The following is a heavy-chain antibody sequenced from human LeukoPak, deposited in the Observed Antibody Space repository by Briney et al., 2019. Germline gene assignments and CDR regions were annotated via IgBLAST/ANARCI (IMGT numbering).Heavy chain of an antibody. V-gene: IGHV4-59*12. CDR1: GASIRNYY. J-gene: IGHJ5*02. D-gene: IGHD6-19*01. Sequence: SETLSLTCTVSGASIRNYYWSWIRQSPGKGLEWIGYIYYSGSTNYNPSLESRVAMSVDTSKNQFSLKLSSVTAADTAVYYCARWRSSGWYQRWLDPWGQGTLVTVSS. CDR2: IYYSGST. CDR3: ARWRSSGWYQRWLDP.